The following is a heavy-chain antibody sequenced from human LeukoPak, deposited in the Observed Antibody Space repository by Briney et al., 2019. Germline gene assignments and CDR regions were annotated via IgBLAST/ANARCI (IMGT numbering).Heavy chain of an antibody. CDR1: GGSISSGGYY. CDR2: IYYSGST. J-gene: IGHJ3*02. CDR3: ARAERGHIVVAYAFDI. Sequence: SETLSLTCTVSGGSISSGGYYWSWIRQHPGEGLEWIGYIYYSGSTYYNPSLKSRVTISVDTSKNQFSLKLSSVTAADTAVYYCARAERGHIVVAYAFDIWGQGTMVTVSS. V-gene: IGHV4-31*03. D-gene: IGHD2-21*01.